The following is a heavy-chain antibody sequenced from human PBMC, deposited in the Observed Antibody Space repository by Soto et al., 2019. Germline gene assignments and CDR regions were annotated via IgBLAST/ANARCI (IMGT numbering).Heavy chain of an antibody. CDR3: ARRQGGGYYYYYYMDV. CDR1: GGSISSYY. D-gene: IGHD3-16*01. J-gene: IGHJ6*03. V-gene: IGHV4-59*01. Sequence: SETLSLTCTVSGGSISSYYWSWIRQPPGKGLEWIGYIYYSGSTNHNPSLKSRVTIKVDTSKNQFSLKLSSVTAADTAVYYCARRQGGGYYYYYYMDVWGKGTTVTVSS. CDR2: IYYSGST.